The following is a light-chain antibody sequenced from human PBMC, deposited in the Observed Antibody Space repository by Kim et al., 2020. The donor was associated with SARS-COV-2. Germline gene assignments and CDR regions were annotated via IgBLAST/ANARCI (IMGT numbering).Light chain of an antibody. Sequence: QKVTISCSGSSSNIGNNYVSWYQQLPGTAPKLLIYDNNNRPSGIPDRFSGSKSGTSATLGITGLQTGDEADYYCGTWDSSLSAGEVFGGGTQLTIL. V-gene: IGLV1-51*01. J-gene: IGLJ2*01. CDR1: SSNIGNNY. CDR3: GTWDSSLSAGEV. CDR2: DNN.